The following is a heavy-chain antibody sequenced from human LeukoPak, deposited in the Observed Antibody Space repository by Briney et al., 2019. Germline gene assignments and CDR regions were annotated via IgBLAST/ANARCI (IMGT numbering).Heavy chain of an antibody. CDR2: INTNTANP. D-gene: IGHD2-2*01. J-gene: IGHJ4*02. Sequence: VASVKVSCKASGYTFTSSAMNWVRQAPGQGLEWMGWINTNTANPTYAQGFTGRFVFSLDTSVSTAYLQISSLKAEDTAVYYCARQGPGYCGHTSCYGVDYWGQGTLVTVSS. CDR1: GYTFTSSA. V-gene: IGHV7-4-1*02. CDR3: ARQGPGYCGHTSCYGVDY.